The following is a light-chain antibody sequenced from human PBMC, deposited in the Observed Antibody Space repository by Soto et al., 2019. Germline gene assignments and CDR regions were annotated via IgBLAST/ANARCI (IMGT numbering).Light chain of an antibody. CDR2: DVD. Sequence: QSALTQVASVSASPGQSITISCTGTSSDVGGHNYVSLYQQHPGKAPKLMIYDVDDRPSGVSNRFSGSKSGNTASLTISGLQADDEAYYYCSSYADSSTVVFGGGTKLTVL. CDR3: SSYADSSTVV. J-gene: IGLJ2*01. V-gene: IGLV2-14*03. CDR1: SSDVGGHNY.